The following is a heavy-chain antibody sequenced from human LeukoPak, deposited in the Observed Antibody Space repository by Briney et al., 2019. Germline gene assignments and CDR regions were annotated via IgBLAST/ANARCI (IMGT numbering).Heavy chain of an antibody. Sequence: ASVKVSRKASGYTFTSYAMHWVRQAPGQRLEWMGWINAGNGNTKYSQKIQGRVTITRDTPASTAYMELSSLRSEDTAVYYCARSGCSGGSCYFYYYYDMDVWGQGTTVTVSS. CDR1: GYTFTSYA. J-gene: IGHJ6*02. CDR2: INAGNGNT. D-gene: IGHD2-15*01. CDR3: ARSGCSGGSCYFYYYYDMDV. V-gene: IGHV1-3*01.